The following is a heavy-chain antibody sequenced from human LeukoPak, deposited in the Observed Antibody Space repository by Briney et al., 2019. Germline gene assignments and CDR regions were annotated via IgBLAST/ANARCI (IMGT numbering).Heavy chain of an antibody. D-gene: IGHD3-10*01. CDR1: GFPFSTYW. CDR3: AKVAKYYYGPETYYFFEQ. Sequence: GESLRLSCAASGFPFSTYWMSWVRQAPGKGLEWVANINQDGTERYYVDSVKGRFTISRDYAKNSLYLQMNSLRVEDTAVYYCAKVAKYYYGPETYYFFEQWGQGTPVTASS. V-gene: IGHV3-7*01. J-gene: IGHJ4*02. CDR2: INQDGTER.